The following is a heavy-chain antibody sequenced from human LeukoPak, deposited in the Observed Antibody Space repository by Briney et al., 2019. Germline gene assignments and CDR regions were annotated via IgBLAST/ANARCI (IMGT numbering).Heavy chain of an antibody. J-gene: IGHJ6*02. CDR1: GGTFSSYA. V-gene: IGHV1-69*04. CDR2: IIPIFGIA. Sequence: ASMKVSCKASGGTFSSYAISWVRQAPGQGLEWMGRIIPIFGIANYAQKFQGRVTITADKSTSTAYMELSSLRSEDTAVYYCARDGRLRLNYYYYYGMDVWGQGTTVTVSS. D-gene: IGHD5-12*01. CDR3: ARDGRLRLNYYYYYGMDV.